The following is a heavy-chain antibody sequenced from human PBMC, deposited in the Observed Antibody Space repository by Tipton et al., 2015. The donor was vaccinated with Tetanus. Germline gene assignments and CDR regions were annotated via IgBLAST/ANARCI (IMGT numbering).Heavy chain of an antibody. Sequence: QVQLVQSGAEMKKPGASVKVSCKASGYTFTGYYIYWVRQAPGQGLEWMGWIDPNSGGTVYAQKLQGRVTMTRDTSISTAYMDLRSLRSDDTAVYYCARGRGLGPHEYFEHWGQGTLVTVSS. D-gene: IGHD3/OR15-3a*01. CDR3: ARGRGLGPHEYFEH. CDR2: IDPNSGGT. CDR1: GYTFTGYY. J-gene: IGHJ5*02. V-gene: IGHV1-2*02.